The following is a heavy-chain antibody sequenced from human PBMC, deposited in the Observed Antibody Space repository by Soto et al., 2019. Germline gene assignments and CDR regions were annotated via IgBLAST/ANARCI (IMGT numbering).Heavy chain of an antibody. CDR1: GYTFTSYA. D-gene: IGHD6-13*01. V-gene: IGHV1-3*01. CDR3: ARPHFSSSYYFDY. CDR2: TNAGNGNT. Sequence: GASVKVSCKASGYTFTSYAMHWVRQAPGQRLEWMGWTNAGNGNTKYSQKFQGRVTITRDTSASTAYMELSSLRSEDTAVYYCARPHFSSSYYFDYWGQGTLVTVSS. J-gene: IGHJ4*02.